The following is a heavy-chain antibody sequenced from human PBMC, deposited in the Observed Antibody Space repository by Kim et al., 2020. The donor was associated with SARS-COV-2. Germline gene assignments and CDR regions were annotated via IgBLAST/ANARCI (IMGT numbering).Heavy chain of an antibody. J-gene: IGHJ5*02. V-gene: IGHV3-48*02. Sequence: RTISYGDSVKGRFTTTRDNAQNSLYLQMNSLRDEDTAVYYCATWQGGSGPWGQGTLVTVSS. CDR3: ATWQGGSGP. D-gene: IGHD2-15*01. CDR2: RTI.